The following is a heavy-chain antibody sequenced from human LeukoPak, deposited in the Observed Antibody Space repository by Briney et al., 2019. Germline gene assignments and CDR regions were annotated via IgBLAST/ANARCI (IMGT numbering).Heavy chain of an antibody. J-gene: IGHJ4*02. CDR3: AKGEYYDSSGSPFDY. CDR2: ISGSGGST. Sequence: GGSLRLSCAASGFTFRSYTMNWVRQAPGKGLEWVSAISGSGGSTYYADSVKGRFTISRDNSKNTLYLQMNSLRAEDTAVYYCAKGEYYDSSGSPFDYWGQGTLVTVSS. D-gene: IGHD3-22*01. V-gene: IGHV3-23*01. CDR1: GFTFRSYT.